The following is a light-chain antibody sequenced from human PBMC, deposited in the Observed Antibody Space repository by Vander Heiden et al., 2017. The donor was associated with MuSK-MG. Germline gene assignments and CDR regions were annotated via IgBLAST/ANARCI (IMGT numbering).Light chain of an antibody. CDR3: QQYENLPCT. V-gene: IGKV1-33*01. Sequence: DHKMTQSPSSLSASVGDRVTITCQASQAISNYLNWYQQKPGKAPKLLIYDASNLETGVPSRFSGSGSGTDFTFTISSLQPEDIATYYCQQYENLPCTFGPGTKVDIK. CDR2: DAS. J-gene: IGKJ3*01. CDR1: QAISNY.